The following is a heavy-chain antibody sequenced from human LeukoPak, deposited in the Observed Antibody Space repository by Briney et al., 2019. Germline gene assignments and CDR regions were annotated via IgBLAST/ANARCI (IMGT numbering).Heavy chain of an antibody. CDR1: GFIFSHYG. Sequence: PGGSLRLSCAASGFIFSHYGMHWVRQAPGKGPEWVAVIWYDGSTKYYADSVKGRFTISRDNAKNTLYLQMNSLRAEDTAVYYCARAGAYRFDYWGQGTLVTVSS. CDR3: ARAGAYRFDY. CDR2: IWYDGSTK. D-gene: IGHD3-16*01. J-gene: IGHJ4*02. V-gene: IGHV3-33*01.